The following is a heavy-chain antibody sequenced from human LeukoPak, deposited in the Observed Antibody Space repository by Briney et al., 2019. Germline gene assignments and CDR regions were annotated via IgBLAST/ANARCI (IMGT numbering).Heavy chain of an antibody. D-gene: IGHD1-1*01. CDR3: TRGPIQLWVHNGIDV. Sequence: GGSLRLSCTTSAFTFVDHAMGGVRQAPGKGLEEVGFIRSKAYRGTTEYAAAVKGRFTISRDDLNSIAYLQMSSLKIEDTAIYYCTRGPIQLWVHNGIDVWGQGTTVTVSS. CDR2: IRSKAYRGTT. J-gene: IGHJ6*02. CDR1: AFTFVDHA. V-gene: IGHV3-49*04.